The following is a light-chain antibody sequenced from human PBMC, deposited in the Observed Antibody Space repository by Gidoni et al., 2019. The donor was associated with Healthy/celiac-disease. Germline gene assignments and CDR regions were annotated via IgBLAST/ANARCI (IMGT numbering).Light chain of an antibody. Sequence: DIVMTQSPDSLVASLRERATINCKSSQSVLYSSNNKNYLAWYQQKPGQPPKLLIYWASTRGSRVPNRFSGSGSGTDFTLAISSLQAEDVAVYYCQQYYSTPWTFGQGTKVEIK. V-gene: IGKV4-1*01. CDR2: WAS. CDR3: QQYYSTPWT. J-gene: IGKJ1*01. CDR1: QSVLYSSNNKNY.